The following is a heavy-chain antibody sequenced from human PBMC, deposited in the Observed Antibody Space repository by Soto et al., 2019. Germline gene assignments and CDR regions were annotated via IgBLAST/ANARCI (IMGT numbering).Heavy chain of an antibody. V-gene: IGHV1-3*01. D-gene: IGHD7-27*01. CDR3: ARDTGDGTFDF. Sequence: ASVKVSCKASGYTFSSYAMHWVRQAPGQRLEWMGWINAGYGNTKSSQKFQDRVTISRDTSASTAYMELASLRSEDTAVYYCARDTGDGTFDFWGQGTPVTVSS. J-gene: IGHJ4*02. CDR1: GYTFSSYA. CDR2: INAGYGNT.